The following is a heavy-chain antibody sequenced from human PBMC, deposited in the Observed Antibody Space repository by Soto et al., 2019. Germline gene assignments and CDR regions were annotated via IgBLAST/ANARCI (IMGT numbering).Heavy chain of an antibody. CDR3: ARDPIAAAGIYYYYYGMDV. D-gene: IGHD6-13*01. CDR1: GGSVSSGSYY. J-gene: IGHJ6*02. Sequence: SETLSLTCTVSGGSVSSGSYYWSWIRQPPGKGLEWIGYIHYSGSTNYNLSLKSRVTISVDTSKNQFSLKLSSVTAADTAVYYCARDPIAAAGIYYYYYGMDVWGQGTTVTVSS. CDR2: IHYSGST. V-gene: IGHV4-61*01.